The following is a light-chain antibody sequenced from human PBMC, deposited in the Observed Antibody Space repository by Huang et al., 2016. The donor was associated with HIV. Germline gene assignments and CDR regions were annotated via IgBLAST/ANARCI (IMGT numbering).Light chain of an antibody. CDR2: GSS. CDR1: RSVGTN. CDR3: HQYNNWLLS. J-gene: IGKJ4*01. Sequence: EIVMTQSPATLSVSPGERVTLSCRANRSVGTNLAWYQQRPGPAPRLLIYGSSTRAPGIPARFSGSGSGTDFSLTISSLQSEDFALYYCHQYNNWLLSFGGGTRVDI. V-gene: IGKV3-15*01.